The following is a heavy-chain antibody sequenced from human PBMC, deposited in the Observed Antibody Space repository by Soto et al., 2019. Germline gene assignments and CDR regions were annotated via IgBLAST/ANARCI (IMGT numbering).Heavy chain of an antibody. CDR2: IYYSGST. V-gene: IGHV4-30-2*03. D-gene: IGHD3-22*01. J-gene: IGHJ4*02. CDR1: VGSVSRGGYS. Sequence: QTQSRTDAGSVGSVSRGGYSWCRYRQPPGKGLEWIGYIYYSGSTNYNASLKSRVTISVDTSKNQFSLKLSSVTAADTVVYYCAGLKYFHISDYLVHWGQGTRVTVSS. CDR3: AGLKYFHISDYLVH.